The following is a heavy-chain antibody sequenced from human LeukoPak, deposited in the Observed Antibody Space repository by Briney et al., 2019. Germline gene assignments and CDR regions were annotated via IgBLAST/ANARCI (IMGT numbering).Heavy chain of an antibody. CDR2: IYYSGST. Sequence: ETLSLTCXXXGGSISSYYWSWIRQPPGKGLEWIGYIYYSGSTNYNPSLKSRVTISVDTSKNQFSLKLSSVTAADTAVYYCARHGTYCSGGSCYSSDAFDIWGQGTMVTVSS. D-gene: IGHD2-15*01. CDR1: GGSISSYY. V-gene: IGHV4-59*08. CDR3: ARHGTYCSGGSCYSSDAFDI. J-gene: IGHJ3*02.